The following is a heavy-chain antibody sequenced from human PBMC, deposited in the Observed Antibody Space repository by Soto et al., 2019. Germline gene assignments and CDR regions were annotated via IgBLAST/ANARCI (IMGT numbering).Heavy chain of an antibody. V-gene: IGHV1-46*01. D-gene: IGHD3-3*01. CDR1: GYTFTSYY. Sequence: GASVKVSCKASGYTFTSYYMHWVRQAPGQGLEWMGIINPSGGSTSYAQKFQGRVTMTRDTSTSTVYMELNSLKAEDTAVYYCIARRFPPDYWGQGTLVTVSS. CDR2: INPSGGST. CDR3: IARRFPPDY. J-gene: IGHJ4*02.